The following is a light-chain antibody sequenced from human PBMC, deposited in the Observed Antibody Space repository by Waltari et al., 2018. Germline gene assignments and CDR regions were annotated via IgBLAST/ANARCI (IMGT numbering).Light chain of an antibody. V-gene: IGKV6D-21*02. Sequence: EIVLNQSPDFQSVTPKEKVTITCRASSSIGNNLHWYQQKPGQAPQLLIKYAYQSISGVPSRFSGSGSGTDFTLTINSLEAEDAAAYYCHQSNNLPYTFGQGTKLEIK. J-gene: IGKJ2*01. CDR2: YAY. CDR1: SSIGNN. CDR3: HQSNNLPYT.